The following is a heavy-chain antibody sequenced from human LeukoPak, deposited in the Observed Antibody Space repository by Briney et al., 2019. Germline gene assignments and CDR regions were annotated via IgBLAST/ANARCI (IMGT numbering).Heavy chain of an antibody. Sequence: GGSLRLSCAGSAFSFSSYWMNWVRQAPGKGLEWVANIKQDGSEKYYVDSVKDRFTISRDNAKNSLYLQMNSLRAEDTAVYYCARDNRGKYSSSWYTVNWGQGTLVTFSS. CDR2: IKQDGSEK. CDR1: AFSFSSYW. CDR3: ARDNRGKYSSSWYTVN. J-gene: IGHJ4*02. D-gene: IGHD6-13*01. V-gene: IGHV3-7*01.